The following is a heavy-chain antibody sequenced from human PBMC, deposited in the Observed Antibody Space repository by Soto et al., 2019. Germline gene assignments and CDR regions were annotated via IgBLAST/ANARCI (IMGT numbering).Heavy chain of an antibody. CDR1: GYTFTSYG. V-gene: IGHV1-18*01. Sequence: ASVKVSCKASGYTFTSYGISWVRQAPGQGLEWMGWINAGNGNTKYSQKFQGRVTITRDTSASTAYMELSSLRSEDTAVYYCASLYDDTSGNFDYWGQGTLVTVSS. CDR3: ASLYDDTSGNFDY. D-gene: IGHD3-22*01. CDR2: INAGNGNT. J-gene: IGHJ4*02.